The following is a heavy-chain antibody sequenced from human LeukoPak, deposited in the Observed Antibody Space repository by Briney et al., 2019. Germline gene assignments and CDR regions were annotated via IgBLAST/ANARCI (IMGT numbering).Heavy chain of an antibody. Sequence: GGSLRLSCAASGFTFSSYGMHWVRQAPGKGLEWVAFIRYDGSNKYYADSVKGRFTISRDNSKNTLYLQMNSLRAEDTAVYYCAKDRELTWDIVVVPAASRGYFQHWGQGTLVTVSS. CDR1: GFTFSSYG. J-gene: IGHJ1*01. CDR2: IRYDGSNK. D-gene: IGHD2-2*01. V-gene: IGHV3-30*02. CDR3: AKDRELTWDIVVVPAASRGYFQH.